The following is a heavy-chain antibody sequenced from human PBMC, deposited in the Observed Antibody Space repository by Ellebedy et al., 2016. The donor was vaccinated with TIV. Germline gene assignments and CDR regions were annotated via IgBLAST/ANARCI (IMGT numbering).Heavy chain of an antibody. J-gene: IGHJ4*02. V-gene: IGHV4-34*01. Sequence: MPSETLSLTCAVYGGSFSGYYWSWIRQPPGKGLEWIGEINHSGSTNYNPSLKSRVTISVDTSKNQFSLKLSSVTAADTAVYYCARHGSHQSYYFDYWGQGTLVTVSS. CDR1: GGSFSGYY. CDR2: INHSGST. D-gene: IGHD2-2*01. CDR3: ARHGSHQSYYFDY.